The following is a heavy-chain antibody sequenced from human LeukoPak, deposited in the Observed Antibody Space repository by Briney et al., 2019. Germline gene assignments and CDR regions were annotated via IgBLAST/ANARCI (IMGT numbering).Heavy chain of an antibody. CDR2: TYYRSKWYN. J-gene: IGHJ4*02. Sequence: SQTLSLTCVVSGDSVSSKNGAWNWIRQSPWRGLERLGRTYYRSKWYNDYAESMEGRMTISQDTSKNQYSLHLNSVTPDDTAVYYCARDFGTTGWHTFDYWGQGTLVTVSS. CDR3: ARDFGTTGWHTFDY. V-gene: IGHV6-1*01. D-gene: IGHD6-19*01. CDR1: GDSVSSKNGA.